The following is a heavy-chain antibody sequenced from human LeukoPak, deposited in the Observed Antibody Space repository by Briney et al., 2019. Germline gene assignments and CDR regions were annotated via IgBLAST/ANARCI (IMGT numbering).Heavy chain of an antibody. Sequence: GASVKVSCKASSYTFITYGISWVRQAPGQGLEWMGWISSYNGHTNYAEKLQGRVTMTTDTSTSTAYMELRSLRSDDTAVYYCARVIELRYLEGGWNYYYYYMDVWGKGTTVTVSS. V-gene: IGHV1-18*01. J-gene: IGHJ6*03. CDR1: SYTFITYG. CDR3: ARVIELRYLEGGWNYYYYYMDV. D-gene: IGHD3-3*01. CDR2: ISSYNGHT.